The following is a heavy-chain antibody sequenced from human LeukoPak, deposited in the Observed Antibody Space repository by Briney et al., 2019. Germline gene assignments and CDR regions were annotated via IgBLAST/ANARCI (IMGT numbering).Heavy chain of an antibody. J-gene: IGHJ4*02. V-gene: IGHV4-31*03. CDR2: IYYSGCT. CDR1: GGSISSGGYY. D-gene: IGHD1-26*01. Sequence: SETLSLTCTVFGGSISSGGYYWSWIRQHPGKGLEWIGYIYYSGCTYYNPSLKSRVTISVDTSKNQFSLKLSSVTAADTAVYYCAGSIVGATPFDYWGQGTLVTVSS. CDR3: AGSIVGATPFDY.